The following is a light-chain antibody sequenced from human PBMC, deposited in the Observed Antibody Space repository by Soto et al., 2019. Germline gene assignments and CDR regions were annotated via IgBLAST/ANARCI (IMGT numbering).Light chain of an antibody. CDR1: QSIDNF. Sequence: DIQMTQSPSSLSASVGDRVTITCRPSQSIDNFLNWYQQKPGKAPNLLIYAASSLESGVPSRFGGSGSGTEFTLIISSLQPDDFATYYCQQYNSYPWTFGQGTKVDIK. J-gene: IGKJ1*01. CDR3: QQYNSYPWT. V-gene: IGKV1-5*01. CDR2: AAS.